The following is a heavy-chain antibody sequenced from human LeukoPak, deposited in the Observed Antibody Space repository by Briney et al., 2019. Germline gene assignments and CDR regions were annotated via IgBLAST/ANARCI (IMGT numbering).Heavy chain of an antibody. V-gene: IGHV4-59*01. J-gene: IGHJ1*01. CDR3: ASALTTFEYFQH. Sequence: SETLSLTCTVSDGSISTYYWSWIRQSPGKGLEWIGYIHNSGSTNYNPSLKSRVTISVDTSKNQFSLKLSSVTAADTAVYYCASALTTFEYFQHWGRGTLVTVSS. CDR1: DGSISTYY. D-gene: IGHD4-17*01. CDR2: IHNSGST.